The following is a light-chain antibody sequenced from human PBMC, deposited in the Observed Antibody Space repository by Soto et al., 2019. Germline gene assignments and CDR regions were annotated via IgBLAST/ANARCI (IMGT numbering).Light chain of an antibody. CDR1: QSVRSNY. J-gene: IGKJ1*01. CDR3: QPYGTSPRT. V-gene: IGKV3-20*01. Sequence: EIVLTQSPGTLSLSPGERATLSCRASQSVRSNYLAWYQQKPGQAPRLLIYGASSRATGIPDRFSGSGSGTDFTLTISRLEPEDFAVYYCQPYGTSPRTFGQGTKVEI. CDR2: GAS.